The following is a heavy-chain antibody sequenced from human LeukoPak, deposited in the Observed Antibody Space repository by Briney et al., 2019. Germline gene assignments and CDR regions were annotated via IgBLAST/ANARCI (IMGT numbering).Heavy chain of an antibody. CDR1: GFTFSSYW. CDR3: ARERGIYFDQPLNWFDP. J-gene: IGHJ5*02. V-gene: IGHV3-74*01. Sequence: GGSLRLSCAASGFTFSSYWMHWVRQAPGKGLVWVSRINSDGSSTSYADSVKGRFTISRDNAKNTLYLQMNSLRAGDTAVYYCARERGIYFDQPLNWFDPWGQGTLVTVSS. CDR2: INSDGSST. D-gene: IGHD3-9*01.